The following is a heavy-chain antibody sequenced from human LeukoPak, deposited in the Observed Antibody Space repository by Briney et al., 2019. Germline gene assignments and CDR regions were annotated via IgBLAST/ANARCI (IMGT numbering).Heavy chain of an antibody. J-gene: IGHJ4*02. CDR1: GYTFSSHG. D-gene: IGHD3-16*01. CDR2: INGAGDNP. Sequence: GGSLRLSCAASGYTFSSHGLTWVRQAPGKGLEWVSTINGAGDNPYYAETVEGRFTISRDNSKNTLYLQMHSLRAEDTAIYYCAKVSVCYGCYLDYWGQGTLVTVS. CDR3: AKVSVCYGCYLDY. V-gene: IGHV3-23*01.